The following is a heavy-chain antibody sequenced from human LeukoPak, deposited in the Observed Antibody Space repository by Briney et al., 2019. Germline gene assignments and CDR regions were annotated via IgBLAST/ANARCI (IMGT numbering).Heavy chain of an antibody. Sequence: SGTLSLTCAVSGGSISSSNWWSWVRQPPGKGLEWIGEIYHSGSTNYNPSLKSRVTISVDKSKNQFSLKLSSVTAADTAVYYCARDKDDSSGYPKYYFDYWGQGTLVTVSS. V-gene: IGHV4-4*02. D-gene: IGHD3-22*01. CDR1: GGSISSSNW. CDR3: ARDKDDSSGYPKYYFDY. CDR2: IYHSGST. J-gene: IGHJ4*02.